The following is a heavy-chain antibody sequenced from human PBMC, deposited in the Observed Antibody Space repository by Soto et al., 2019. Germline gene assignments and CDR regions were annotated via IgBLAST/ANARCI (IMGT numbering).Heavy chain of an antibody. CDR3: AKALELINYYYGMDV. D-gene: IGHD1-26*01. CDR2: ISGGSSNI. J-gene: IGHJ6*02. Sequence: GGSLRLSCAASGFTFSSYAMNWVRQAPGKGLEWISYISGGSSNIYYADSVKGRFTISRDNSKNTLYLQMNSLRAEDTAVYYCAKALELINYYYGMDVWGQGTTVTVSS. CDR1: GFTFSSYA. V-gene: IGHV3-48*01.